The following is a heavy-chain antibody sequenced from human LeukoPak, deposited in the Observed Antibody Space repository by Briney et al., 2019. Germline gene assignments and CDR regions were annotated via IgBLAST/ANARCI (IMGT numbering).Heavy chain of an antibody. CDR2: ISSSSSYI. J-gene: IGHJ4*02. D-gene: IGHD3-22*01. CDR3: ARVPNYYDSSGPI. CDR1: GFTFNSYS. V-gene: IGHV3-21*01. Sequence: PGGSLRLSCAASGFTFNSYSMNWVRQAPGKGLEWVSSISSSSSYIYYADSVKGRFTISRDNAKNSLYLQMNSLRAEDTAVYYCARVPNYYDSSGPIWGQGSLVTVSS.